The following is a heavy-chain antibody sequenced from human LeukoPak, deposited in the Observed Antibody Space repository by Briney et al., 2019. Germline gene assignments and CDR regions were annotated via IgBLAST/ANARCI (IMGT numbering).Heavy chain of an antibody. CDR1: GGSISSGVYY. Sequence: PSQTLSLTCTVSGGSISSGVYYWSSIRQHPGKGLEWIGYIYYSGSTYYNPSLKSRVTISVDTSKNQFSLKLSSVTAADTAVLYCARVNYDYVWGSYRRDAFDIWGQGTMVTVSS. CDR3: ARVNYDYVWGSYRRDAFDI. J-gene: IGHJ3*02. V-gene: IGHV4-31*03. D-gene: IGHD3-16*02. CDR2: IYYSGST.